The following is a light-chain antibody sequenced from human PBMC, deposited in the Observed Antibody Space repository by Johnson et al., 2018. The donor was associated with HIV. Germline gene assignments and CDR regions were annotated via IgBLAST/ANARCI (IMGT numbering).Light chain of an antibody. Sequence: QSVLTQPPSVSAAPGQRVNISCSGHSSNIENYFVSWYHQLPGAAPRLLIYEDYKRPSGIPDRFSGSKSGASATLGITGLQTGDEADYYCGTWDTSLSAYVFGTGTKVTVL. J-gene: IGLJ1*01. CDR2: EDY. CDR3: GTWDTSLSAYV. CDR1: SSNIENYF. V-gene: IGLV1-51*02.